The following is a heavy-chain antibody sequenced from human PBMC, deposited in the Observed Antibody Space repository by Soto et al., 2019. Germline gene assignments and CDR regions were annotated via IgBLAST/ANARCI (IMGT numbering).Heavy chain of an antibody. D-gene: IGHD5-12*01. CDR3: SRGYSAYGYNWFDP. J-gene: IGHJ5*02. CDR2: IPQSVSP. CDR1: GGSISSGGFY. Sequence: SQTLSLTCTVSGGSISSGGFYCSWISQYPGAGLAFIGHIPQSVSPYYNPALKSRVTISVDTSETQFSLKLGSVTAADTALYYFSRGYSAYGYNWFDPWGQGTLVTVSS. V-gene: IGHV4-31*03.